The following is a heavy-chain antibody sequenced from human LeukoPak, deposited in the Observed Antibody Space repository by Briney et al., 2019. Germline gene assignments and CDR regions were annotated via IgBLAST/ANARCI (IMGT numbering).Heavy chain of an antibody. V-gene: IGHV1-8*03. CDR2: MNPNSGNT. CDR3: ARGGSPGYYDFWSGYYTGEFDP. J-gene: IGHJ5*02. Sequence: GPVKVSCKASGYTFTSYDINWVRQATGQGLEWMGWMNPNSGNTGYAQKFQGRVTITRNTSISTAYMELSSLRSEDTAVYYCARGGSPGYYDFWSGYYTGEFDPWGQGTLVTVSS. D-gene: IGHD3-3*01. CDR1: GYTFTSYD.